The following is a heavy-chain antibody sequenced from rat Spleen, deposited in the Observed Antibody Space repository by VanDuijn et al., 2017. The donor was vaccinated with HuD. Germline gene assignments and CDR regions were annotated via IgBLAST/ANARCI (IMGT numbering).Heavy chain of an antibody. CDR3: AVAEYGY. V-gene: IGHV5-58*01. Sequence: EVQLVETGGGLVQPGRSLKLSCVASGFTFSNYWMYWVRQTPGKGLEWVSSISAGGVNTYYPDSVKGRFTISRANSENTVYLQMKSLRSEDTATYYCAVAEYGYWGQGVMVTGSS. CDR2: ISAGGVNT. J-gene: IGHJ2*01. D-gene: IGHD1-11*01. CDR1: GFTFSNYW.